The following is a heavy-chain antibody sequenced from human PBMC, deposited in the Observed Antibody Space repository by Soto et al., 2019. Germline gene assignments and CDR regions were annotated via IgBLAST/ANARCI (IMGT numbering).Heavy chain of an antibody. CDR1: GFTFSNYN. V-gene: IGHV3-21*01. CDR3: ARGDCSGEYCHFDY. D-gene: IGHD2-15*01. CDR2: TSSSGSYR. Sequence: GGSLRLSCAASGFTFSNYNMNWVRQAPGKGLEWVSSTSSSGSYRYYADSVKGRFTISRDNAKNSLYLQMNNLRAEDTAVFYCARGDCSGEYCHFDYWGQGTLVTVSS. J-gene: IGHJ4*02.